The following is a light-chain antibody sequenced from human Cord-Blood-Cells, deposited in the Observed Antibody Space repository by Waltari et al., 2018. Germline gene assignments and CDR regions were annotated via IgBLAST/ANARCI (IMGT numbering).Light chain of an antibody. CDR2: KDS. V-gene: IGLV3-25*02. CDR3: QSADSSVTYWV. CDR1: ALPKQY. J-gene: IGLJ3*02. Sequence: SYELTQPPSVSVSPGQTARITCSGDALPKQYADWYQQKPGQAPVLVIYKDSERPSGITGRFSGSSSGTTVTLTISGVQAEDEADYYCQSADSSVTYWVFGGGTKLTVL.